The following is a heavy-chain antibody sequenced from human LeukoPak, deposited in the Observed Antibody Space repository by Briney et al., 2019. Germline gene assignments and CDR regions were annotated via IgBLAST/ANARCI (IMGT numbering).Heavy chain of an antibody. D-gene: IGHD4-23*01. V-gene: IGHV3-20*04. J-gene: IGHJ4*02. Sequence: GGSLRLSCAASGFTFDDYGMSWVRQGPGKGLEWVSFINWNGGSTGYVDSVKGRFTISRDNAKNSLYLQMNSLRAEDTALYYCARDRLSAAVAFDYGGQGTLVTVSS. CDR1: GFTFDDYG. CDR3: ARDRLSAAVAFDY. CDR2: INWNGGST.